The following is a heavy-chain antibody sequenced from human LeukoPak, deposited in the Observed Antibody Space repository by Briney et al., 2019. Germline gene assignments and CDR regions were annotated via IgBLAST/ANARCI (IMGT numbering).Heavy chain of an antibody. D-gene: IGHD6-19*01. V-gene: IGHV1-18*01. CDR1: GYTFTSYG. CDR3: ARAPGYSSGWPPDY. Sequence: ASVKVPCKASGYTFTSYGISWVRQAPGQGLEWMGWISAYNGNTNYAQKLQGRVTMTTDASTSTAYMELRSLRSDDTAVYYCARAPGYSSGWPPDYWGQGTLVTVSS. CDR2: ISAYNGNT. J-gene: IGHJ4*02.